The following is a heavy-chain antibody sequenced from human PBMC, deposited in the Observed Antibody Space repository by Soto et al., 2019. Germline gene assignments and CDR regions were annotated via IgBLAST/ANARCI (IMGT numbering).Heavy chain of an antibody. CDR2: INHSGST. V-gene: IGHV4-34*01. D-gene: IGHD3-22*01. CDR1: GGSFSGYY. Sequence: SETLSLTCAVYGGSFSGYYWSWIRHPPGKGLEWIGEINHSGSTNYNPSLKSRVTISVDTSKNQFSLKLSSVTAADTAVYYCARARKGYYDSSGYYGYWGQGTLVTVSS. J-gene: IGHJ4*02. CDR3: ARARKGYYDSSGYYGY.